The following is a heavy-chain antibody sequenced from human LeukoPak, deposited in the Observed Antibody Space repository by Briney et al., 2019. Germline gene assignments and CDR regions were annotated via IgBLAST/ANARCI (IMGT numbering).Heavy chain of an antibody. CDR3: ARNWWGGSTGGY. CDR2: IDPSGGST. Sequence: ASVKVSCKASGYTFTSYYMHWVRQAPGQGLEWMGIIDPSGGSTSYAQKFQGRVTMTRDTSTSAVHMELSSLSSEDTAVYYCARNWWGGSTGGYWGQGTLVTVSS. V-gene: IGHV1-46*01. D-gene: IGHD1-26*01. J-gene: IGHJ4*02. CDR1: GYTFTSYY.